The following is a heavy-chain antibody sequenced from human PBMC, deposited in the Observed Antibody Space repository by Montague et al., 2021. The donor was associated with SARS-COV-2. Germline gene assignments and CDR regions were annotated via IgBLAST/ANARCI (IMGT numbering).Heavy chain of an antibody. CDR1: GGSISSDSYY. V-gene: IGHV4-61*02. J-gene: IGHJ4*02. Sequence: TLSLTCTVSGGSISSDSYYWSWIRQPAGKGLEWIGRVYTTGSTNCNPSLKSRVTISGDTSRNQFSLRLTSVTAADTAMYYCARAVIYGGYAFAYFDFWGQGVLVTVSS. CDR3: ARAVIYGGYAFAYFDF. D-gene: IGHD5-12*01. CDR2: VYTTGST.